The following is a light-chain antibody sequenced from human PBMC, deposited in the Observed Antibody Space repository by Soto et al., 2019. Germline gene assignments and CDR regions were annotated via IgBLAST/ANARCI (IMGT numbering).Light chain of an antibody. V-gene: IGKV3-11*01. J-gene: IGKJ5*01. Sequence: EIVLTQSPAPLSLSPGERSTLSCMASPSVTNFLAWYQQKPGQAPRLLIYGAFNRATGIPARFSGSGSGTDFTLTISILEPEDSAVYYCKQRNVGTLVTFGQGTRLEIK. CDR3: KQRNVGTLVT. CDR1: PSVTNF. CDR2: GAF.